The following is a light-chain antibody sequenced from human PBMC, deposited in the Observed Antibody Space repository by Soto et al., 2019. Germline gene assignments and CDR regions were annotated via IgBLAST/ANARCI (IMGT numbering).Light chain of an antibody. CDR1: QTVCRNY. CDR2: TAS. CDR3: QQFASSPLT. J-gene: IGKJ4*01. Sequence: EIXLTQSPGTLSVFPGERATLSCRASQTVCRNYVSWYQQKPGEAPMLLIHTASSRVAGIPARFSGSGSGTDFTLTISRLQPEDFAAYYCQQFASSPLTFGGGTKVEIK. V-gene: IGKV3-20*01.